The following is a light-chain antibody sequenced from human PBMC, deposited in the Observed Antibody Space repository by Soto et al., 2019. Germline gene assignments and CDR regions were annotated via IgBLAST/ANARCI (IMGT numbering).Light chain of an antibody. CDR1: QSISSW. CDR3: QGYKSYSWT. V-gene: IGKV1-5*01. CDR2: DAS. J-gene: IGKJ1*01. Sequence: DIQMTQSPSTLSASVGDRVTITCRASQSISSWLAWYQKKPGKAPKLLIYDASSFESGVPSRVSGSGSGTEFTLTIDSLQPDDFATYYCQGYKSYSWTFGQGTKVDIK.